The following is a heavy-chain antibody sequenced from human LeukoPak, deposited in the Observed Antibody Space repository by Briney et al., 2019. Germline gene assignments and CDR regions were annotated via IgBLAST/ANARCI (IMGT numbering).Heavy chain of an antibody. V-gene: IGHV1-24*01. D-gene: IGHD3-22*01. CDR3: ATDPGFGGYYNH. CDR1: GYTLTELS. Sequence: ASVKVSCKVSGYTLTELSMHWVRQAPGKGLEWMGGFDPEDGETIYAQKFQGRVTMTEDTSTDTAYMELSSLRSEDTAVYYCATDPGFGGYYNHWGQGTLVTVSS. CDR2: FDPEDGET. J-gene: IGHJ4*02.